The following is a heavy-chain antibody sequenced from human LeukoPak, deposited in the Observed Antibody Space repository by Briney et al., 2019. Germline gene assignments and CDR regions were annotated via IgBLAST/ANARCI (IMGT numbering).Heavy chain of an antibody. Sequence: SETLSLTCAVYGGSFSGYYWSWIRQPPGKGLEWIGEINHSGSTNYNPSLKSRVNITVDTSKNQFSLKLSSVTAADRGVYYCVRRLDAFDIWGQGTMVTVSS. CDR2: INHSGST. D-gene: IGHD6-25*01. V-gene: IGHV4-34*01. CDR1: GGSFSGYY. CDR3: VRRLDAFDI. J-gene: IGHJ3*02.